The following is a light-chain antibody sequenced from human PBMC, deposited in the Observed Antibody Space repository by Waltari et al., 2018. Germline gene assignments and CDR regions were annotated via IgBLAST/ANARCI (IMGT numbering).Light chain of an antibody. CDR1: SGSIDSKY. J-gene: IGLJ3*02. CDR2: EDK. Sequence: NFMLTQPHSVSGSPGETVTISCTRSSGSIDSKYVQWYQQRPGSAPTTVIYEDKQRPFVVPDRFSGSIDSSSNSASLTISGLKTEDEAEYYCQSYDTNNRVFGGGTMLTVL. CDR3: QSYDTNNRV. V-gene: IGLV6-57*04.